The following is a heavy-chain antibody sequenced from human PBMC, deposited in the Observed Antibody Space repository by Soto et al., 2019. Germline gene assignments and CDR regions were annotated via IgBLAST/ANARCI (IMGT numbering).Heavy chain of an antibody. CDR3: ARGGYYGTSGYDY. CDR1: GASISSYY. CDR2: IYYSGIT. D-gene: IGHD3-22*01. J-gene: IGHJ4*02. V-gene: IGHV4-59*01. Sequence: PSETLSLTCTVSGASISSYYWSWIRPPPGKGLEWIGYIYYSGITNYNPSLKSRVTISVDTSKSQFSLRLSSATAADTAVYYWARGGYYGTSGYDYWGQGTLVTVSS.